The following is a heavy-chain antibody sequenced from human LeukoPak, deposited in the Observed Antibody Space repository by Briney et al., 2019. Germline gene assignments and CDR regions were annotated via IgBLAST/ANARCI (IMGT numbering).Heavy chain of an antibody. J-gene: IGHJ4*01. CDR2: INGRGDST. CDR3: AKDQGSGHGSYTWGTINY. Sequence: GGSLRLSCAASGFTFSSYAMSWVRQAPGKGLEWVSGINGRGDSTVYADSVKGRFTISRDNSKNTLYLQMNSLRAEDTAVYYCAKDQGSGHGSYTWGTINYWGLETLVTVFS. CDR1: GFTFSSYA. D-gene: IGHD3-3*01. V-gene: IGHV3-23*01.